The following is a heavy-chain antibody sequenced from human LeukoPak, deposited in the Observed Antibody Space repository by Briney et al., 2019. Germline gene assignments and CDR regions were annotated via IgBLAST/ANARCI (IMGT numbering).Heavy chain of an antibody. CDR2: IYPGDSDT. V-gene: IGHV5-51*01. Sequence: KCGESLKISCKGSGYSFTTYWIGWVRQMPGRGLEWMGIIYPGDSDTRYSPSFQGQVTISADKSISTAYLQWSSLKASDTAMYYCARQFRDSSGYYSYYFDYWGQGTLVTVSS. D-gene: IGHD3-22*01. CDR1: GYSFTTYW. J-gene: IGHJ4*02. CDR3: ARQFRDSSGYYSYYFDY.